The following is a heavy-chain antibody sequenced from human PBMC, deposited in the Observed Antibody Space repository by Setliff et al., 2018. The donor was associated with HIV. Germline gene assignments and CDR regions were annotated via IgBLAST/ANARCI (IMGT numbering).Heavy chain of an antibody. CDR2: INYSGST. V-gene: IGHV4-34*01. CDR3: ARGRPAVAYRGHGGDY. CDR1: GGSLNSHY. D-gene: IGHD6-19*01. Sequence: SETLSLTCAVNGGSLNSHYWSWIRQSPERGLEWIGEINYSGSTYYNPSLESRVTMSVDASKSQLFLTLRSVTAADTAVYYCARGRPAVAYRGHGGDYWGQGTMVTVS. J-gene: IGHJ4*02.